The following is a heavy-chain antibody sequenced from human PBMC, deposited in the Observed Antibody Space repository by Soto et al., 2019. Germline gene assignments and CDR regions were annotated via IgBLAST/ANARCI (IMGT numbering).Heavy chain of an antibody. CDR2: IIPIFGTA. J-gene: IGHJ1*01. D-gene: IGHD1-26*01. Sequence: SVKGSCKACGGTFSSYAISWVRQAPGQGLEWMGGIIPIFGTANYAQKFQGRVTITADESTSTAYMELSSLRSEDTAVYYCASVGGSYYRDHYAYWGQGTLVIVSS. CDR3: ASVGGSYYRDHYAY. V-gene: IGHV1-69*13. CDR1: GGTFSSYA.